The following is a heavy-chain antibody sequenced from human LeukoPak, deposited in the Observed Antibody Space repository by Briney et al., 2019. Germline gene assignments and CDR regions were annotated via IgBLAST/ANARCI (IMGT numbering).Heavy chain of an antibody. V-gene: IGHV3-23*01. Sequence: GGSLRLSCAASGFTFSNYAMSWVRQAPGKGLEWVSAISGSGGSTYYADSVKGPFTISRDNSKNTVYVQMNSLRAEDTAVYYCSKGGGTYPDDYFGSWGQVAPVTVSS. J-gene: IGHJ4*02. CDR1: GFTFSNYA. CDR2: ISGSGGST. CDR3: SKGGGTYPDDYFGS.